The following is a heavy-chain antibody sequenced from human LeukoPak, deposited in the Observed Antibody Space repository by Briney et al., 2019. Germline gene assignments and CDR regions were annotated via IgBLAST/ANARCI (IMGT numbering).Heavy chain of an antibody. CDR1: GYSFTSYD. CDR3: ARGPPDSTSSDY. J-gene: IGHJ4*02. D-gene: IGHD2-2*01. V-gene: IGHV1-8*01. Sequence: ASVKVSCKTSGYSFTSYDVNWVRQAAGQGLEWIGWVRPQNGDSGYAQKFQDRVTMIRDTSTSTVYMEMKSPTFEDTAVYFCARGPPDSTSSDYWGQETLVTVSS. CDR2: VRPQNGDS.